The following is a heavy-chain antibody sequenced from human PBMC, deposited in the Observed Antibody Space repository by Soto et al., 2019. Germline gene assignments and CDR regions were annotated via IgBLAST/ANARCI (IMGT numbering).Heavy chain of an antibody. V-gene: IGHV3-30*09. J-gene: IGHJ6*02. CDR1: GFTFSSYA. Sequence: GGSLRLSCAASGFTFSSYAMHWVRQAPGKGLEWVAVISYDGSNKYYADSVKGRFANSRDNSKNTLYLQMNSLRPEDTAVYYCARDLVGATSGGYYYGMDVWGQGTTVTVSS. CDR3: ARDLVGATSGGYYYGMDV. D-gene: IGHD1-26*01. CDR2: ISYDGSNK.